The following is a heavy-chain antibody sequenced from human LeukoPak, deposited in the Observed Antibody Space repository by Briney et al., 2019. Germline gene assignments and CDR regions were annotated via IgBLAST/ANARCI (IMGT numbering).Heavy chain of an antibody. D-gene: IGHD4-17*01. J-gene: IGHJ5*02. CDR1: GGSINDYY. CDR2: ISNSGTT. CDR3: ARVVRGAVTSNCFDP. V-gene: IGHV4-59*01. Sequence: SETLSLTCTVSGGSINDYYWTWIRQAPGKGLEWLGYISNSGTTDYNPSLKSRVTMSVDTSKNEFSLKVTSVTAADTATYYCARVVRGAVTSNCFDPWGQGTLVTVSS.